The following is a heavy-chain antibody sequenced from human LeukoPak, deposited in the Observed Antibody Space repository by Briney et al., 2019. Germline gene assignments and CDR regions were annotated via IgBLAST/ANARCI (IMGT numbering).Heavy chain of an antibody. CDR1: GFTFSTYN. V-gene: IGHV3-21*01. CDR3: ARDPRDYDILTGDY. D-gene: IGHD3-9*01. J-gene: IGHJ4*02. Sequence: GGSLRLSCAASGFTFSTYNMNWVRQAPGKGLEWVSSISSSSSYIYYADSVKGRFTISRDNAKNSLYLQMNSLRAEDTAVYYCARDPRDYDILTGDYWGQGTLVTVSS. CDR2: ISSSSSYI.